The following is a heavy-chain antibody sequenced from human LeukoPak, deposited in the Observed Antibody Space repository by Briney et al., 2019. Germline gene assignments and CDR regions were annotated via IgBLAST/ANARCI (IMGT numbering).Heavy chain of an antibody. Sequence: SETLSLTRAVYGGSFSGYYWSWIRQPPGKGLEWIGEINHSGSTNYNPSLKSRVTISVDTSKNQFSLKLSSVTAADTAVYYCARVLEGSSGQHWYFDLWGRGTLVTVSS. CDR2: INHSGST. CDR3: ARVLEGSSGQHWYFDL. V-gene: IGHV4-34*01. CDR1: GGSFSGYY. J-gene: IGHJ2*01. D-gene: IGHD6-19*01.